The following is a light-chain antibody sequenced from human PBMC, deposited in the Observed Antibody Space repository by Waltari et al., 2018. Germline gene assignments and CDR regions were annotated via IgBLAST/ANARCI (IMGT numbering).Light chain of an antibody. CDR2: KAS. V-gene: IGKV1-5*03. CDR1: QSISSW. CDR3: QQYSTSSLLT. J-gene: IGKJ4*01. Sequence: DIKMTQSPSTLSASVGDRVTITCRASQSISSWLAWYQHKSGKAPKLLIYKASILESGVPSRFSGSGSGTEFTLTISSLQPDDLATYYCQQYSTSSLLTFGGGTKVEI.